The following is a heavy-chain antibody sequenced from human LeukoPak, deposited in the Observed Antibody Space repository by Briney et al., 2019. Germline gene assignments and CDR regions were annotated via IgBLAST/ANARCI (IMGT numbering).Heavy chain of an antibody. D-gene: IGHD6-13*01. V-gene: IGHV3-30-3*01. CDR3: VKPGYASSWFDY. Sequence: PGRSLRLSCAASGFTFSSYAMHWVRQAPGKGLEWVAVISYDGSNKYYADSVKGRFTISRDNSKNTLYLQMNSLRAEDTAVYYCVKPGYASSWFDYWGQGALVTVSS. CDR1: GFTFSSYA. J-gene: IGHJ4*02. CDR2: ISYDGSNK.